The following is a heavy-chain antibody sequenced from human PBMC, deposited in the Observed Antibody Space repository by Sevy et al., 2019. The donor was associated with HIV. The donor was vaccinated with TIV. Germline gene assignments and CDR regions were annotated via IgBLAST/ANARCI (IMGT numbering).Heavy chain of an antibody. CDR2: ISSSSSYI. J-gene: IGHJ5*02. V-gene: IGHV3-21*01. CDR1: GFTFSSYS. D-gene: IGHD6-6*01. CDR3: ARDLSIAARPDWFDP. Sequence: GESLKISCAASGFTFSSYSMNWVRQAPGKGLEWVSSISSSSSYIYYADSVKGRFTISRDNAKNSLYLQMNSLRAEDTAVYYCARDLSIAARPDWFDPWGQGTLVTVSS.